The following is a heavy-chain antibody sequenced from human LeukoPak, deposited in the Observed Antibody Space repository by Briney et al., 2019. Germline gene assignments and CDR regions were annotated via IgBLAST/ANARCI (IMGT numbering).Heavy chain of an antibody. J-gene: IGHJ4*02. CDR2: ISGSGGST. D-gene: IGHD3-9*01. V-gene: IGHV3-23*01. CDR3: AKDVLRQLRCFDWLLSGPVDY. CDR1: GFTFSSYA. Sequence: GGSLRLSCAASGFTFSSYAMSWVRQAPGKGLEWVSAISGSGGSTYYADSVKGRFTISRDNSKNTLYLQMNSLRAEDTAVYYCAKDVLRQLRCFDWLLSGPVDYWGQGTLVTVSS.